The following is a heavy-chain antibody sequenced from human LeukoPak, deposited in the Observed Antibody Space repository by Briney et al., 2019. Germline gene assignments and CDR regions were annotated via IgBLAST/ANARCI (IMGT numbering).Heavy chain of an antibody. V-gene: IGHV3-66*01. CDR3: ARSIAAAGLNRFDP. Sequence: GGSLRLSCAASGFTVSSNYMSWVRQAPGKGLEWVSVIYSGGSTYYADSVKGRFTISRDNSKNTLYLQMNSLRAEDTAVYYCARSIAAAGLNRFDPWGQGTLVTVSS. CDR1: GFTVSSNY. D-gene: IGHD6-13*01. J-gene: IGHJ5*02. CDR2: IYSGGST.